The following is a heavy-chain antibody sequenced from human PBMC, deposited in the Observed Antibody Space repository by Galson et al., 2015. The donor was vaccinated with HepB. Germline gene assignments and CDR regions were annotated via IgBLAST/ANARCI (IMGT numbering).Heavy chain of an antibody. CDR3: AKKGSQGPLRYSGHDY. CDR1: GFTFSSYA. Sequence: SLRLSCAASGFTFSSYAMSWVRQAPGKGLEWVSAISGSGGSTYYADSVKGRFTISRDNSKNTLYLQMNSLRAEDTAVYYCAKKGSQGPLRYSGHDYWGQGTLVTVSS. V-gene: IGHV3-23*01. CDR2: ISGSGGST. J-gene: IGHJ4*02. D-gene: IGHD3-9*01.